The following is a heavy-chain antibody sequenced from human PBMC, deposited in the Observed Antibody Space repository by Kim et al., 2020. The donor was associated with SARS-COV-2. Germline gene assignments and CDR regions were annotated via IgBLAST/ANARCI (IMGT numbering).Heavy chain of an antibody. J-gene: IGHJ3*02. CDR2: INHSGRT. Sequence: SETLSLTCAVYGGSFSGYYWSWIRQPPGKGLEWVGEINHSGRTNYNPSLKSRVTISVDTSKNQFSLKLSSVTAADTAVYYCAKGFTYYAFWSGYYSDAFDIWGQGTMVTVSS. D-gene: IGHD3-3*01. CDR1: GGSFSGYY. CDR3: AKGFTYYAFWSGYYSDAFDI. V-gene: IGHV4-34*01.